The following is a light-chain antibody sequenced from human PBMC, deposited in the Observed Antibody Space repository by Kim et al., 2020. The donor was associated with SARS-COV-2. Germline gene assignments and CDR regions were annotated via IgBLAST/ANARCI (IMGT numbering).Light chain of an antibody. CDR2: QDS. CDR1: KLGNKY. CDR3: QAWDSSIVV. V-gene: IGLV3-1*01. J-gene: IGLJ2*01. Sequence: VSPGQTASITCSGNKLGNKYAFWYQQKPGHSPVLVIYQDSKRPSGIPERFSGSNSGSTVTLTISGTQTMDEADYYCQAWDSSIVVFGGGTQLTVL.